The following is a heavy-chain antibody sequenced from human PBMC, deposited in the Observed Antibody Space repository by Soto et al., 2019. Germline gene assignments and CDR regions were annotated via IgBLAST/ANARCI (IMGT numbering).Heavy chain of an antibody. CDR3: AEDRPRLTQHFYEIS. D-gene: IGHD3-22*01. CDR1: GYTFSHHG. CDR2: ISAYNGDT. Sequence: GASVKVSCKASGYTFSHHGFSWVRQVPGQGLEWLGWISAYNGDTAYAQKFQDRFTMTTDTSSSTAYMELRSLRPDDTAVYYCAEDRPRLTQHFYEISSGQGTLVTVSS. V-gene: IGHV1-18*01. J-gene: IGHJ5*02.